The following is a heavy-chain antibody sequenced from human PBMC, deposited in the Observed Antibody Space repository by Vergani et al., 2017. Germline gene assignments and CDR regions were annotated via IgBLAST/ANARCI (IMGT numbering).Heavy chain of an antibody. V-gene: IGHV1-69*18. D-gene: IGHD1-1*01. CDR3: ARVADRGVLPNENDY. J-gene: IGHJ4*02. CDR1: GGTFSSYA. Sequence: QVQLVQSGVEVKKPGSSVKVSCKASGGTFSSYAISWVRQAPGQGLEWMGRIIPIFGTANYAQKFQGRVTITADESTSTAYMELSSLRSEDTAVYYCARVADRGVLPNENDYWGQGTLVTVSS. CDR2: IIPIFGTA.